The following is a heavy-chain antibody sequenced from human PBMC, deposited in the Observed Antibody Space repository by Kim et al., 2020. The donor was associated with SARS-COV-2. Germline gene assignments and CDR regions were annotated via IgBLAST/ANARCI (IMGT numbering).Heavy chain of an antibody. CDR1: GYTFTGHY. CDR2: IDPDSGAT. Sequence: ASVKVSCKAPGYTFTGHYIHWVRQAPGQGLEWLGWIDPDSGATKFGQMFQGRVTMTTDTAISTAFMELKRLKGDDTAVYYCVRDDWDCRTACPNWFDPWGQGTLVTVSS. V-gene: IGHV1-2*02. J-gene: IGHJ5*02. CDR3: VRDDWDCRTACPNWFDP. D-gene: IGHD2-21*01.